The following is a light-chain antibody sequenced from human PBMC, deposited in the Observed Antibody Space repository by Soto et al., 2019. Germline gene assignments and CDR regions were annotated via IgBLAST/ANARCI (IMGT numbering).Light chain of an antibody. V-gene: IGKV1-9*01. CDR3: QQLNSYPIT. J-gene: IGKJ5*01. Sequence: PVTQYTTSLSASVGDRVTITCRASQGISSYLAWYQQKPGKAPKLLIYAASTLQSGVPSRFSGSGSGTDFTLTISSLQPEDFATYYCQQLNSYPITFGQGTRLEIK. CDR1: QGISSY. CDR2: AAS.